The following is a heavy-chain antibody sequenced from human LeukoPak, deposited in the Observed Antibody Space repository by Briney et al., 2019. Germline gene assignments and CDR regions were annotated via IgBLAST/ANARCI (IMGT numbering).Heavy chain of an antibody. CDR2: ISGSGGST. CDR3: AKDYYYDSSGYSKYFQH. J-gene: IGHJ1*01. V-gene: IGHV3-23*01. CDR1: GFTFSSYA. Sequence: GGSLSLSCAASGFTFSSYAMSWVRQAPGKGLEWVSAISGSGGSTYYADSVKGRFTISRDNSKNTLYLQMNSLRAEDTAVYYCAKDYYYDSSGYSKYFQHWGQGTLVTVSS. D-gene: IGHD3-22*01.